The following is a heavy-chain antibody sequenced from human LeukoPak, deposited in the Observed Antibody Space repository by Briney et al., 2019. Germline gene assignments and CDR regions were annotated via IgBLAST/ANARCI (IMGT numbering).Heavy chain of an antibody. CDR2: FDPEDGET. V-gene: IGHV1-24*01. J-gene: IGHJ3*02. CDR3: ATDPHPPLTGYYRYAFDI. D-gene: IGHD3-9*01. CDR1: GYTLTELS. Sequence: GASVKVSCKVSGYTLTELSMHWVRQAPGKGLEWMGGFDPEDGETIYAQKFQGRVTMTEDTSTDTAYMELSSLRSEDTAVYYCATDPHPPLTGYYRYAFDIWGQGTMVTVSS.